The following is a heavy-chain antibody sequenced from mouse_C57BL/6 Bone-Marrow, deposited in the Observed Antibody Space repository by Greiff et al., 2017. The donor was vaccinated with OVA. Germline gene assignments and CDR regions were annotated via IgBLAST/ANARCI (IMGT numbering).Heavy chain of an antibody. Sequence: QVQLQQSGAELARPGASVKLSCKASGYTFTSYGISWVKQRTGQGLEWIGEIYPRSGNTYYNEKFKGKATLTADKSSSTAYMELRSLTSEDAAVYFCARGGYGSPFAYWGQGTLVTVSA. CDR2: IYPRSGNT. D-gene: IGHD1-1*01. CDR1: GYTFTSYG. J-gene: IGHJ3*01. CDR3: ARGGYGSPFAY. V-gene: IGHV1-81*01.